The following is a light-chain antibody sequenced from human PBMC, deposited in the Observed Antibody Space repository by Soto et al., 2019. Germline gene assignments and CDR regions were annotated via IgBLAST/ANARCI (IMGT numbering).Light chain of an antibody. Sequence: DIVLTKSPDTLSLSPGESATLSCRASQSLCRYLAWYQQKPGQAPRLLIYDASHRATGIPVRFSGSGSESDFTLTISSLEPEDFAFYYCQQRSYPITFGQATRLEIK. J-gene: IGKJ5*01. CDR3: QQRSYPIT. CDR2: DAS. V-gene: IGKV3-11*01. CDR1: QSLCRY.